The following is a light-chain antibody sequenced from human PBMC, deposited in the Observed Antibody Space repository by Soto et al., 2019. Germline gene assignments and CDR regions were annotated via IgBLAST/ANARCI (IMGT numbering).Light chain of an antibody. Sequence: QPALTQPASVSGSPGQSITISCTGTISDFVVYNYVSWYQQHPGKAPKLMIYGVSNRPSGVSNRFSGSKSGNTASLTISGLQADDEADYYCSSHTISSALQVFGTGTKLTVL. CDR3: SSHTISSALQV. J-gene: IGLJ1*01. CDR1: ISDFVVYNY. CDR2: GVS. V-gene: IGLV2-14*01.